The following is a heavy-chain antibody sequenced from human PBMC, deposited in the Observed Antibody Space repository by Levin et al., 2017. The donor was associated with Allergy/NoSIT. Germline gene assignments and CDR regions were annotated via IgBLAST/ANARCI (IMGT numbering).Heavy chain of an antibody. D-gene: IGHD5-18*01. J-gene: IGHJ5*02. Sequence: SETLSLTCTVSGGSISSYYWSWIRQPPGKGLEWIGYIYYSGSTNYNPSLKSRVTISVDTSKNQFSLKLSSVTAADTAVYYCARDRGYSYGLPPNPQNNWFDPWGQGTLVTVSS. CDR2: IYYSGST. CDR3: ARDRGYSYGLPPNPQNNWFDP. V-gene: IGHV4-59*01. CDR1: GGSISSYY.